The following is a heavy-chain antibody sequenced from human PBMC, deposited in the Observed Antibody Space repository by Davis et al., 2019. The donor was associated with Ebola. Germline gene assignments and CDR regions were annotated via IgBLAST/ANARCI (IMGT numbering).Heavy chain of an antibody. J-gene: IGHJ1*01. Sequence: GGSLRLSCAASGFTFSPYSMNWVRQAPGKGLEWVSSISSDSDYIYYADSVKGRFTISRDNAKNSLYLQMNSLRAEDTAVYYCVRDSAAGTVTTFQHWGQGTLVTVSS. CDR2: ISSDSDYI. CDR1: GFTFSPYS. V-gene: IGHV3-21*01. CDR3: VRDSAAGTVTTFQH. D-gene: IGHD4-17*01.